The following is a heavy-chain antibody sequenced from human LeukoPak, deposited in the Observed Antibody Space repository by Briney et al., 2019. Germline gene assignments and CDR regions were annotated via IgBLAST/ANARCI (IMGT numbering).Heavy chain of an antibody. Sequence: GSSVKVSCKASGYTFTYRYLHWVRQAPGQGLEWMGIIYPGGGSTSYAQKFQGRVTMTRDMSTSTVYMELSSLRSEDTAVYYCARDNDFDYWGQGTLVTVSS. D-gene: IGHD2-8*01. V-gene: IGHV1-46*01. CDR3: ARDNDFDY. CDR2: IYPGGGST. J-gene: IGHJ4*02. CDR1: GYTFTYRY.